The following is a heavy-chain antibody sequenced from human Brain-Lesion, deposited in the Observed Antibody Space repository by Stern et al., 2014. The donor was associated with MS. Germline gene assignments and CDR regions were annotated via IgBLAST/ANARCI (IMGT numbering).Heavy chain of an antibody. D-gene: IGHD5-12*01. V-gene: IGHV5-51*03. Sequence: VQLVQSGAEVKKPGESLKISCEASGYLFDDYWIGWVRQMSGRGLELVAIIFPRDSNTRYSPSVQGQVTISADKSISTAYLQCSSLKPSDPAMYYCARSPATPSGYDRFDYWGQGALVTVSS. CDR1: GYLFDDYW. CDR3: ARSPATPSGYDRFDY. J-gene: IGHJ4*02. CDR2: IFPRDSNT.